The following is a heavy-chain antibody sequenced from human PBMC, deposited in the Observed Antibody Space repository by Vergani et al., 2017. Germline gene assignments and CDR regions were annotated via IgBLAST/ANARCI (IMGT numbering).Heavy chain of an antibody. CDR1: GFTFSSYS. V-gene: IGHV3-21*01. CDR3: ARGWYCSSTSCYQGVMDF. J-gene: IGHJ6*03. D-gene: IGHD2-2*01. Sequence: EVQLVESGGGLVKPGGSLRLSCAASGFTFSSYSMNWVRQAPGKGLEWVSSISSSSSYIYYADSVKGRFTISRDNAKNSLYLQMNSLRAEDTAVYYCARGWYCSSTSCYQGVMDFWGKGTTVTVSS. CDR2: ISSSSSYI.